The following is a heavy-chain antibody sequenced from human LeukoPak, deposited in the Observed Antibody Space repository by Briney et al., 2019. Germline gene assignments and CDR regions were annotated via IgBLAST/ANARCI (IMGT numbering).Heavy chain of an antibody. J-gene: IGHJ4*02. CDR3: ARGRYSYGLYYFDY. CDR1: GFTFSSYE. V-gene: IGHV3-48*03. D-gene: IGHD5-18*01. CDR2: TSSSGNTI. Sequence: GGSLRLSCAASGFTFSSYEMNWFRQAPGKGLEWVSYTSSSGNTIYYADSVKGRFTISRDNAKNSLYLQMNSLRAEDTAVYYCARGRYSYGLYYFDYWGQGTLVTVSS.